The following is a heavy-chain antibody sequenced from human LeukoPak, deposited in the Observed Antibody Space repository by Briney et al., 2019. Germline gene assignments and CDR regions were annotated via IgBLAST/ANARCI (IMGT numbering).Heavy chain of an antibody. Sequence: PSETLSLTCTVSGGSLSTSSYYWGWVRQPPGKGLEWVGNIFYSGSTYYSPSLKSRVTISLDTSRNQFSLKLNSVTAADTAMYFCVKSGGYGLIDYWGQGTLVTVSS. CDR1: GGSLSTSSYY. J-gene: IGHJ4*02. CDR3: VKSGGYGLIDY. V-gene: IGHV4-39*07. CDR2: IFYSGST. D-gene: IGHD1-26*01.